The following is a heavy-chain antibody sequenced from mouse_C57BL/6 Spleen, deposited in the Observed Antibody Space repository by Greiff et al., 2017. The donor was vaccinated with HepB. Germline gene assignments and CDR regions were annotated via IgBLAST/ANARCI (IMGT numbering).Heavy chain of an antibody. CDR3: ARPSYLSYAMDY. V-gene: IGHV1-53*01. D-gene: IGHD2-10*01. Sequence: QVHVKQPGTELVKPGASVKLSCKASGYTFTSYWMHWVKQRPGQGLEWIGNINPSNGGTNYNEKFKSKATLTVDKSSSTAYMQLSSLTSEDSAVYYCARPSYLSYAMDYWGQGTSVTVSS. CDR1: GYTFTSYW. J-gene: IGHJ4*01. CDR2: INPSNGGT.